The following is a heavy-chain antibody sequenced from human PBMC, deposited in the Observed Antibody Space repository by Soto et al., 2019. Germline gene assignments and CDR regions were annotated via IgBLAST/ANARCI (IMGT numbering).Heavy chain of an antibody. CDR1: GFTFSSYW. J-gene: IGHJ6*02. Sequence: SCAASGFTFSSYWMSWVRQAPGKGLEWVANIKKDGSEKYYVDSVKGRFTISRDNAKNSLYLQMNSLRAEDTAVYYCARAPSSSWPYYYYGMDVWGQGTTVTVSS. CDR2: IKKDGSEK. V-gene: IGHV3-7*05. CDR3: ARAPSSSWPYYYYGMDV. D-gene: IGHD6-13*01.